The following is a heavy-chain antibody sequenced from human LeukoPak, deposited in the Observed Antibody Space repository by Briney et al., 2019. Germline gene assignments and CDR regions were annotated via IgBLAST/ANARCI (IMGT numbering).Heavy chain of an antibody. J-gene: IGHJ6*03. V-gene: IGHV4-39*01. CDR1: GGSISSSNYY. CDR3: ARGRIAAYRAVPYYMDV. CDR2: IYYSGST. Sequence: PSETLSLTCTVSGGSISSSNYYWGWIRQPPGKGLEWIGSIYYSGSTYYNPSLKSRVTISVDTSKNQFSLKLSSVTAADTAVYYCARGRIAAYRAVPYYMDVWGKGTTVTVSS. D-gene: IGHD6-13*01.